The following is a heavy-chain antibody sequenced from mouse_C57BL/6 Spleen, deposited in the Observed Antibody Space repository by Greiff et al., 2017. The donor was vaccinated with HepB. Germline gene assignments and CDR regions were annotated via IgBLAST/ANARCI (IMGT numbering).Heavy chain of an antibody. CDR1: GFSFNTYA. CDR3: VRHARGTVVFDY. V-gene: IGHV10-1*01. J-gene: IGHJ2*01. Sequence: EVKLVESGGGLVQPKGSLKLSCAASGFSFNTYAMNWVRQAPGKGLEWVARIRSKSNNYATYYADSVKDRFTISRDDSESMLYLQMNNLKTEDTAMYYCVRHARGTVVFDYWGQGTTLTVSS. D-gene: IGHD1-1*01. CDR2: IRSKSNNYAT.